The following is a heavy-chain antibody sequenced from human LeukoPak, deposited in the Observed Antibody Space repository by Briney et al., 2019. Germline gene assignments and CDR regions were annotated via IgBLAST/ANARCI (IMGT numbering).Heavy chain of an antibody. V-gene: IGHV1-8*01. CDR2: MNPNSGNT. Sequence: ASVKASCEASGYTFTSYDINWVRQATGQGLEWMGWMNPNSGNTGYAQKFQGRVTMTRNTSISTAYMELSSLRSEDTAVYYCAREGRRDGYLTGQDLWGRGTLVTVSS. CDR3: AREGRRDGYLTGQDL. CDR1: GYTFTSYD. D-gene: IGHD5-24*01. J-gene: IGHJ2*01.